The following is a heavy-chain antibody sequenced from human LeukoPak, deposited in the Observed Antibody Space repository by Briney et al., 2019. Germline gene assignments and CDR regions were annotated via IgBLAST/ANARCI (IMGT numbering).Heavy chain of an antibody. Sequence: SETLSLTCTVSGGSITSYYWSWIRQPPGKGLEWIGYIYTSGSTKYNPSLKSRATMSVDTSKNQFSLKLNSMTAADTAVYYCARLNDYSSSFDPWGQGTLVTVSS. CDR1: GGSITSYY. CDR2: IYTSGST. J-gene: IGHJ5*02. CDR3: ARLNDYSSSFDP. V-gene: IGHV4-4*09. D-gene: IGHD6-6*01.